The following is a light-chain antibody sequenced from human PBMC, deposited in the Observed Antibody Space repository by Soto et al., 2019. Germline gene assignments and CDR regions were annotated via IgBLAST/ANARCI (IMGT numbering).Light chain of an antibody. J-gene: IGKJ4*01. CDR2: EAS. Sequence: DIQMTQSPSTLSASVGDRVTITCRASHNLDKWLAWYQQKPGKAPKLLIYEASSLQSGVPSRFSGSGSGTEFSLTITSLQPDDFATYYCQQYNTFLTFGGGTKVEIK. V-gene: IGKV1-5*03. CDR1: HNLDKW. CDR3: QQYNTFLT.